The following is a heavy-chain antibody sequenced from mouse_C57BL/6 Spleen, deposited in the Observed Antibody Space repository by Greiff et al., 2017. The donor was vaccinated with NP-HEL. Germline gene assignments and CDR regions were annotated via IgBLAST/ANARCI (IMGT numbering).Heavy chain of an antibody. J-gene: IGHJ3*01. V-gene: IGHV5-17*01. Sequence: EVMLVESGGGLVKPGGSLKLSCAASGFTFSDYGMHWVRQAPEKGLAWVAYISSGSSTIYYADTVKGRFTISRDNAKNTLFLQMTSLRSEDTAVYYCAIYYDYDGWFAYWGQGTLVTVSA. CDR3: AIYYDYDGWFAY. CDR2: ISSGSSTI. D-gene: IGHD2-4*01. CDR1: GFTFSDYG.